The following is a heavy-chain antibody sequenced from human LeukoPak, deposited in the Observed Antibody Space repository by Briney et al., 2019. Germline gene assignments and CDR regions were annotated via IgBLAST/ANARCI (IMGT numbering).Heavy chain of an antibody. CDR2: ISSSSSYI. CDR3: XXXXXXXSGSYSFDY. J-gene: IGHJ4*02. D-gene: IGHD3-10*01. Sequence: GGSLRLSCAASGFTFSSYSMNWVRQAPGKGLEWVSSISSSSSYIYYADSVKGRFTISRDNAKNSLYLQMNSLRAEDTAVYYXXXXXXXXSGSYSFDYWGQGTLVTVSS. CDR1: GFTFSSYS. V-gene: IGHV3-21*01.